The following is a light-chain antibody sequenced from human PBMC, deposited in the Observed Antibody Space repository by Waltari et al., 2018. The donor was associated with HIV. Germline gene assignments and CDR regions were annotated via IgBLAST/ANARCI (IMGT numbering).Light chain of an antibody. V-gene: IGLV1-44*01. CDR1: TSHIVRFN. Sequence: QSVLTHPPSASGASGQRVAISCCASTSHIVRFNVQWYQQLPETAPKLLIHANNSRPSWVPHRFSGSKSGTSASLAISGLQSEDEADYYCAVWDGSLSAYVFGPGTTVTV. J-gene: IGLJ1*01. CDR2: ANN. CDR3: AVWDGSLSAYV.